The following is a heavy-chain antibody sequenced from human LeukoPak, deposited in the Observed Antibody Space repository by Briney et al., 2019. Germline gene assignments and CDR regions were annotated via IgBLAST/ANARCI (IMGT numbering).Heavy chain of an antibody. J-gene: IGHJ6*03. CDR3: ARRAKYSSTAFYYMDV. V-gene: IGHV5-51*01. D-gene: IGHD6-13*01. Sequence: GESLKISCKGSGYKFTNYWIAWVRQMPGQGLEWLGIIYPGDSDTRYSPSFQGQVTISADKSISTAYLQWSSLKASDTAMYYCARRAKYSSTAFYYMDVWGKGTTVTVSS. CDR1: GYKFTNYW. CDR2: IYPGDSDT.